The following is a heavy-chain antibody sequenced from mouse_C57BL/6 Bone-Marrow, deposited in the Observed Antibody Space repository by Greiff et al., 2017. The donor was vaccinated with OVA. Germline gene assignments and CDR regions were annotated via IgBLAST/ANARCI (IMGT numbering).Heavy chain of an antibody. V-gene: IGHV1-81*01. CDR1: GYTFTSYG. CDR2: IYPRSGNT. D-gene: IGHD2-4*01. CDR3: ARSRDYGGGSWFAY. J-gene: IGHJ3*01. Sequence: VKLQESGAELARPGASVKLSCKASGYTFTSYGISWVKQRTGQGLEWIGEIYPRSGNTYYNEKFKGKATLTADKSSSTAYMELRSLTSEDSAVYFCARSRDYGGGSWFAYWGQGTLVTVSA.